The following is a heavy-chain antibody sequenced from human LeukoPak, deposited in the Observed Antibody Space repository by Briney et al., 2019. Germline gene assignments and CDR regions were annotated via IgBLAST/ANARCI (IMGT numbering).Heavy chain of an antibody. Sequence: PGGSLRLSRAASGFTFSSYSMNWVRQAPGKGLEWVSSISSSSSYIYYADSVKGRFTISRDNAKNSLYLQMNSLRAEDTAVYYCARDRAEWELLSSFDYWGQGTLVTVSS. J-gene: IGHJ4*02. D-gene: IGHD1-26*01. CDR1: GFTFSSYS. CDR3: ARDRAEWELLSSFDY. CDR2: ISSSSSYI. V-gene: IGHV3-21*01.